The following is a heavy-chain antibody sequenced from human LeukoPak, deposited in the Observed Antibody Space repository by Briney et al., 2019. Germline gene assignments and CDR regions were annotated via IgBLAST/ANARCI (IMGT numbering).Heavy chain of an antibody. CDR2: IYYTGST. J-gene: IGHJ5*02. CDR1: GGXIISYY. V-gene: IGHV4-59*01. D-gene: IGHD5-18*01. CDR3: ARDGRGYSYGVGFDP. Sequence: SETLSLTCSVSGGXIISYYWTWIRQPPGKGLEWFGYIYYTGSTKYNPSLKSRVTISVDTSKNQFSLKLSSVTAADTAVYYCARDGRGYSYGVGFDPWGQGTLVTVSS.